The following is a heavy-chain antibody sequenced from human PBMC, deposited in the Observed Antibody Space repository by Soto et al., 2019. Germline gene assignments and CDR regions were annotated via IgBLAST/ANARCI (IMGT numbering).Heavy chain of an antibody. Sequence: SETLSLTCTVSGGSISSGSYYWSWIRQHPGKGLERIGYIYYSGSTYYNPSLKSRVTISVDTSKNQFSLKLSSVTAADTAVYYCARVDAYYYDSSGYYVPYYFDYWGQGTLVTVSS. CDR3: ARVDAYYYDSSGYYVPYYFDY. V-gene: IGHV4-31*03. J-gene: IGHJ4*02. D-gene: IGHD3-22*01. CDR2: IYYSGST. CDR1: GGSISSGSYY.